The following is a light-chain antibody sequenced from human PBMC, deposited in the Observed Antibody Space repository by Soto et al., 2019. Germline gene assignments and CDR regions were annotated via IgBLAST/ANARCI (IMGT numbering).Light chain of an antibody. CDR1: QSVSSSY. CDR3: QQYGSSPLT. J-gene: IGKJ4*01. V-gene: IGKV3-20*01. CDR2: GAS. Sequence: EIVLTQSPGTLSLSPGERATLSCRASQSVSSSYLAWYQQKPGQAPRLLIYGASSRATGIPDRFSGSGSGKDFTLTISRLEPEDFAEYYCQQYGSSPLTFGGGTKVEIK.